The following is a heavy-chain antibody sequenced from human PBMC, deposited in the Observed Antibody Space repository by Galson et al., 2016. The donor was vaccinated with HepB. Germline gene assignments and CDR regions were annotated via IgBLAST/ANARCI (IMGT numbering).Heavy chain of an antibody. J-gene: IGHJ3*02. V-gene: IGHV3-23*01. Sequence: SLRLSCAASGFTFSIYAMSWVRQAPGKGLEWVSAISGSSHNTYYADSVKGRFTIFRDNSKNTMYLQMNSLRAGDTAVYHCARSYDGSGYYVGGFDTWGQGTVVTVS. CDR2: ISGSSHNT. CDR1: GFTFSIYA. D-gene: IGHD3-22*01. CDR3: ARSYDGSGYYVGGFDT.